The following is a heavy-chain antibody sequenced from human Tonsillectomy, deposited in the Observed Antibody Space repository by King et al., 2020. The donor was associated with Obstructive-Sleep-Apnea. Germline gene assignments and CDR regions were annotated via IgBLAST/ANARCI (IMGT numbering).Heavy chain of an antibody. D-gene: IGHD3-10*01. CDR1: GDTSKEGE. J-gene: IGHJ4*02. CDR2: FDPEDGET. V-gene: IGHV1-24*01. Sequence: AGAEGKKPGAAVKGGGKGEGDTSKEGERQGGREDRGKGLEWMGGFDPEDGETIYAQKFQGRVTMTEDTSTDTAYMELSSLRSEDTAVYYCATVRYYYGSGSYDYWGQGTLVTVSS. CDR3: ATVRYYYGSGSYDY.